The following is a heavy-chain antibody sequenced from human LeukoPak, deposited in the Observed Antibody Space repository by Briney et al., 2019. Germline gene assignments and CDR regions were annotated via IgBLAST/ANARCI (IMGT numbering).Heavy chain of an antibody. CDR2: IYDSGSS. Sequence: SQTLSLTCAVSGGSISSCGYSWSWIRQPPGQGLEWIGYIYDSGSSYYNPSLKRRITLSVDTSKNQFSLKLSSVTAADTAVYYCACGGNGSSGDWSARGAFDIWGQGTMVTVSS. J-gene: IGHJ3*02. CDR3: ACGGNGSSGDWSARGAFDI. CDR1: GGSISSCGYS. D-gene: IGHD3-22*01. V-gene: IGHV4-30-2*01.